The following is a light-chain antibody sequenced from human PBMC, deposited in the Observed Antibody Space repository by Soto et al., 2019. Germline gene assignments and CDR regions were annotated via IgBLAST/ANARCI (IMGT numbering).Light chain of an antibody. CDR2: EVT. CDR3: SSYRSGNTLVV. Sequence: QSALTQPPSASGSPGQSVTISCTGTSGDVGGYYYVSWYQHHPGKVPKLIIYEVTKRPSGVPDRFSGSKSGNTASLTVSGLQAEDEADYYCSSYRSGNTLVVFGGGTKLTVL. J-gene: IGLJ2*01. V-gene: IGLV2-8*01. CDR1: SGDVGGYYY.